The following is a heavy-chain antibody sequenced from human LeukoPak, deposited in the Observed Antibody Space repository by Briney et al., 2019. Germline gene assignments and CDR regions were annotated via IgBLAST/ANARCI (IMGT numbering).Heavy chain of an antibody. CDR3: ARDLVTVTKGFDI. J-gene: IGHJ3*02. D-gene: IGHD4-17*01. V-gene: IGHV4-59*11. CDR1: EDSFSSHY. CDR2: ISYIGST. Sequence: PSETLSLTCAVSEDSFSSHYWTWIRQPPGKGLEWIGYISYIGSTNYNPFLKSRVTISIDTSKNEFSLKLTSVTAADTAVYYCARDLVTVTKGFDIWGQGTMVTVSS.